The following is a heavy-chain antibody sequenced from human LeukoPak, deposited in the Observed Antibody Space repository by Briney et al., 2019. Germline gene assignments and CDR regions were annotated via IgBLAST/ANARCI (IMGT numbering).Heavy chain of an antibody. D-gene: IGHD2-2*01. V-gene: IGHV4-59*01. J-gene: IGHJ4*02. CDR2: IYYSGST. CDR3: ARDHCSSTSCYYDY. Sequence: SETLSLTCTVSGGSISSYYWSWIRQPPGKGLEWIGYIYYSGSTNYNPSLKSRVTISVDTSKNQFSLKLSSVNAADTAVYYCARDHCSSTSCYYDYWGQGTLVTVSS. CDR1: GGSISSYY.